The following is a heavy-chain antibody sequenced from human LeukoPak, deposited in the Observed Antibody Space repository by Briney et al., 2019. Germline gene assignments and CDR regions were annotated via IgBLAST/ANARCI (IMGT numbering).Heavy chain of an antibody. CDR2: IWYDGSNK. CDR1: GFTFSSYG. J-gene: IGHJ5*02. D-gene: IGHD3-10*01. Sequence: GRSLRLSCAASGFTFSSYGMHWVRQAPGKGLECVAVIWYDGSNKYYADSVKGRFTISRDNSKNTLYLQMNSLRAEDTAVYYCARDFQEYYYGSGSYQFPWGQGTLVTVSS. CDR3: ARDFQEYYYGSGSYQFP. V-gene: IGHV3-33*01.